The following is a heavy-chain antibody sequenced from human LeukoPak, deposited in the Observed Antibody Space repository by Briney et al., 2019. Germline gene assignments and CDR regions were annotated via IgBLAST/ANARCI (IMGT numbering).Heavy chain of an antibody. CDR2: IFRSGST. Sequence: PSETLSLTCTVSGASINDYYWTWIRQPPGKGLEWIGNIFRSGSTNYNPSLKSRVTISVEPSKSQFSLRLSSVTAADTAVYYCAGEGDYWHRFDYWGQGTLVTVSS. CDR3: AGEGDYWHRFDY. J-gene: IGHJ4*02. V-gene: IGHV4-59*01. CDR1: GASINDYY. D-gene: IGHD4-17*01.